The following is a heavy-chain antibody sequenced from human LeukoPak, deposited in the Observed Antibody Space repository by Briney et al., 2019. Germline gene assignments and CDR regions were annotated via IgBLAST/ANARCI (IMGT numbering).Heavy chain of an antibody. Sequence: GRSLRPSCAASGFTFDDYAMHWVRQAPGKGREWVSGVSWNSGSIGYADSVKGRFTISRDNAKNSLYLQMNSLRAEDTALYYCAKLVDGYNYLDYWGQGTLVTVSS. J-gene: IGHJ4*02. CDR3: AKLVDGYNYLDY. CDR2: VSWNSGSI. CDR1: GFTFDDYA. V-gene: IGHV3-9*01. D-gene: IGHD5-24*01.